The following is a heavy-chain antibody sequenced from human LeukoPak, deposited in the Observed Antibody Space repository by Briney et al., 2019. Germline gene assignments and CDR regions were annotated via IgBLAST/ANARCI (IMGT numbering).Heavy chain of an antibody. V-gene: IGHV1-8*01. D-gene: IGHD3-3*01. CDR2: MNPNSGNT. J-gene: IGHJ6*03. CDR3: ARGGGYDFWSGYYYYYYMDV. CDR1: GGTFTSYD. Sequence: GASVKVSCKASGGTFTSYDINWVRQATGQGLEWMGWMNPNSGNTGYAQKFQGRVTMTRNTSISTAYMELSSLRSEDTAVYYCARGGGYDFWSGYYYYYYMDVWGKGTTVTVSS.